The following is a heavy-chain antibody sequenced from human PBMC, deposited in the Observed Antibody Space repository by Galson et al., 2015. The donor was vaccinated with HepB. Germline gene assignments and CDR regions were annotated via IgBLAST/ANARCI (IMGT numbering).Heavy chain of an antibody. CDR2: IYPGDSDT. Sequence: QSGAEVKKPGESLKISCKGSGYSFTSYWIGWVRQMPGKGLEWMGIIYPGDSDTRYSPSFQGQVTISADKSISTAYLQWSSLKASDTAMYYCARSPGSSGWYQEDYGMDVWGQGTTVTVSS. CDR1: GYSFTSYW. D-gene: IGHD6-19*01. V-gene: IGHV5-51*01. J-gene: IGHJ6*02. CDR3: ARSPGSSGWYQEDYGMDV.